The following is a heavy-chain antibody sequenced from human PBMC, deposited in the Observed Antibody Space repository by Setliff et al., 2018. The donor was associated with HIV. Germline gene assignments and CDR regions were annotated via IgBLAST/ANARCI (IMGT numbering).Heavy chain of an antibody. CDR1: GFNLNNYA. CDR2: IWYDGSNK. Sequence: PGGSLRLSCAASGFNLNNYAMHWVRQAPGKGLEWVAFIWYDGSNKEYGDSVKGRFTISRDSSKNMVYLEMNNLRGEDSAVYYCALTPYSSSSLSYWGQGNLVTVSS. V-gene: IGHV3-33*03. CDR3: ALTPYSSSSLSY. J-gene: IGHJ4*02. D-gene: IGHD6-6*01.